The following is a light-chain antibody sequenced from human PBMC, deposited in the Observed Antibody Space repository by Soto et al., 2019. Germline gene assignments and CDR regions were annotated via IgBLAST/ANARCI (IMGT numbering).Light chain of an antibody. Sequence: QSALTQPASVSGSPGQSITISCTGTSSNIANDNSVSWYQQYPGKVPRLIIYDVNKWPSGVSHRYSGSKSGNTASLRISGLQAADEVDYYCCSYAGSSTFVFGGGTKVTVL. J-gene: IGLJ2*01. V-gene: IGLV2-23*02. CDR3: CSYAGSSTFV. CDR1: SSNIANDNS. CDR2: DVN.